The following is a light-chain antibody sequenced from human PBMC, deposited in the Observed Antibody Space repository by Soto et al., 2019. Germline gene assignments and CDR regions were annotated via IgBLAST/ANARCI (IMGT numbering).Light chain of an antibody. CDR2: AAS. V-gene: IGKV1-39*01. J-gene: IGKJ2*01. CDR1: QSISSY. CDR3: QQSYSTPYT. Sequence: DIQVTQSPSSLSASVGDRVTITCRASQSISSYLNWYQQKPGKAPNLLIYAASSLQSGVPSRFSGSGSGTDFTLTIGSLQPEDFATYYCQQSYSTPYTFGQGTKVEI.